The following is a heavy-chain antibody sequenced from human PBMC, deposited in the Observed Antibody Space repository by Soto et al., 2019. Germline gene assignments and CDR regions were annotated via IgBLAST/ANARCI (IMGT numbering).Heavy chain of an antibody. D-gene: IGHD3-10*01. J-gene: IGHJ6*03. Sequence: SETLSLTCAVSSGSISSSNWWSWVRQPPGKGLEWIGEIYHSGSTNYNPSLKSRVTISVDKSKNQFSLKLSSVTAADTAVYYCARELVYGSGSPGRDYYYYYYMDVWGKGTTVTVSS. CDR3: ARELVYGSGSPGRDYYYYYYMDV. CDR2: IYHSGST. V-gene: IGHV4-4*02. CDR1: SGSISSSNW.